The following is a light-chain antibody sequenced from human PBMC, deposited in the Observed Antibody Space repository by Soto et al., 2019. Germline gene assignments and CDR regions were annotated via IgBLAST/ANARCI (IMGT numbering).Light chain of an antibody. CDR2: NVS. CDR3: SSYTTSSTPWV. CDR1: SSDVGGYNY. Sequence: QSVLTQPTSVSGSPGQSITISCTGTSSDVGGYNYVSWYQHHPGKAPKLMICNVSDRPLGVSNRFSGSKSGNTASLTISGLQAEDEADYYCSSYTTSSTPWVFGTGTKVTVL. V-gene: IGLV2-14*03. J-gene: IGLJ1*01.